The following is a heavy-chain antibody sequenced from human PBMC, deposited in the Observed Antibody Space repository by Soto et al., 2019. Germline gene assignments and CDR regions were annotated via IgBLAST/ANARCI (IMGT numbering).Heavy chain of an antibody. D-gene: IGHD4-17*01. Sequence: EVRLVESGGGVVRPGGSLRLSCAASGFRFDEYAMNWVRQVPGKGLEWVSGINWNGGNRGYADSVKGRSTISRDNAKNSLYLQIDSLRAADTAFYYCARQSNDYGDRGGVDHWGQGTLVTVSS. CDR3: ARQSNDYGDRGGVDH. CDR2: INWNGGNR. CDR1: GFRFDEYA. J-gene: IGHJ4*02. V-gene: IGHV3-20*04.